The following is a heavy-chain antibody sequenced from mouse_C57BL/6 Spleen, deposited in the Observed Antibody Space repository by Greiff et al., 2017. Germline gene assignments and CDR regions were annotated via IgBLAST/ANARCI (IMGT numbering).Heavy chain of an antibody. CDR3: ARERDWDGGFDY. V-gene: IGHV3-6*01. CDR2: ISYDGSN. CDR1: GYSITSGYY. J-gene: IGHJ2*01. D-gene: IGHD4-1*01. Sequence: EVKLQESGPGLVKPSQSLSLTCSVTGYSITSGYYWNWIRQFPGNKLEWMGYISYDGSNNYNPSLKNRISITRDTSKNQFFLKLNSVTTEDTATYYCARERDWDGGFDYWGQGTTLTVSS.